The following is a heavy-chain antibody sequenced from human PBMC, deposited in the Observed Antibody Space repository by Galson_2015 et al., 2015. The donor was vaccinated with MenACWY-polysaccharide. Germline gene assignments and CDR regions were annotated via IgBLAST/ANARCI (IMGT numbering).Heavy chain of an antibody. D-gene: IGHD3-3*01. J-gene: IGHJ5*02. Sequence: SLRLSCAASGFTFSNFSMNWVRQAPGKGLEWVSSISSTRRYIYYADSVKGRFTISRDNGNNSLYLQMNSLRVEDTGVYYCARDPDTIFGAPWGQGTLVTVSS. CDR1: GFTFSNFS. CDR2: ISSTRRYI. V-gene: IGHV3-21*06. CDR3: ARDPDTIFGAP.